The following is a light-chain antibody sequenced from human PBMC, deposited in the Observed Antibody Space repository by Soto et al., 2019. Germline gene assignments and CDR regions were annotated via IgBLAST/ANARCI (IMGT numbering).Light chain of an antibody. V-gene: IGKV1-5*03. CDR3: QQYNSYPLP. Sequence: DIKMTQSTSTLSASVGDRVTITCRASQSISSWLAWYQQKPGKAPKPLIYKASSLESGVPSRFSSSGSGTEFTLTISSLQPDDFATYYCQQYNSYPLPFGGGTKVEIK. J-gene: IGKJ4*02. CDR1: QSISSW. CDR2: KAS.